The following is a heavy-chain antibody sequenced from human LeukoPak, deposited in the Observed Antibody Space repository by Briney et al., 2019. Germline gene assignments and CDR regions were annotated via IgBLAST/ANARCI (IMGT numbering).Heavy chain of an antibody. D-gene: IGHD3-10*01. J-gene: IGHJ4*02. Sequence: SESLSLTCTVSDGSISIYYWNWIRQPPGKGLEWIGYIYNSGSSTIYNPSLQSRVTISVDMSKNQFSLRLSSVTAADTAVYFCVRDRELTYWGQGILVTVSS. CDR1: DGSISIYY. CDR3: VRDRELTY. V-gene: IGHV4-59*01. CDR2: IYNSGSST.